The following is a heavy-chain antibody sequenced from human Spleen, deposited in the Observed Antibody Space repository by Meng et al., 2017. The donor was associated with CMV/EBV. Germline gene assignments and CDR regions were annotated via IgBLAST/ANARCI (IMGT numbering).Heavy chain of an antibody. CDR2: IYYSGST. CDR1: GGSISSSSYY. J-gene: IGHJ4*02. V-gene: IGHV4-39*07. CDR3: ARWGHRRLPDY. Sequence: QLHLPESAPGLGKPSVTRSLTCTVAGGSISSSSYYWGWIRQPPGKGLEWIGSIYYSGSTYYNPSLKSRVTISVDTSKNQFSLKLSSVTAADTAVYYCARWGHRRLPDYWGQGTLVTVSS. D-gene: IGHD3-16*01.